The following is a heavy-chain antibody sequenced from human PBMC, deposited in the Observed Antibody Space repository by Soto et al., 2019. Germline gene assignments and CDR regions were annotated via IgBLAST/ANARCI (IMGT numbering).Heavy chain of an antibody. V-gene: IGHV3-48*01. Sequence: EVQLVESGGGLVQPGGSLRLSCAVSGFPFIRYSMNWVRQAPGKGLEWIAYISGSSSTIKYADSVKGRFTISRDNAKNLLYLQMNSLRAEDTAVYFCARDVYSGTWTTEEDVWGQGNTVTVSS. D-gene: IGHD5-12*01. CDR3: ARDVYSGTWTTEEDV. CDR2: ISGSSSTI. J-gene: IGHJ6*02. CDR1: GFPFIRYS.